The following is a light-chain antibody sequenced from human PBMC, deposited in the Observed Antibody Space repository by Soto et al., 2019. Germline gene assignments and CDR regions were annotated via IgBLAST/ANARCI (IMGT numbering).Light chain of an antibody. CDR1: QSVLFSSDNKNY. CDR3: QQYYNTPWT. Sequence: DIVMTQSPDSLAVSLGERATINCKSSQSVLFSSDNKNYLTWYQQKPGQPPKLLLYWASTRESGVPDRFSGSGSGTDFTLTINSLQAEDVAVYYCQQYYNTPWTFGQGTKVEIK. V-gene: IGKV4-1*01. J-gene: IGKJ1*01. CDR2: WAS.